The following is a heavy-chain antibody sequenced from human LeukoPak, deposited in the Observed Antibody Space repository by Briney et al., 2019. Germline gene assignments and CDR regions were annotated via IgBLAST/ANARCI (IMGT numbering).Heavy chain of an antibody. CDR2: INPSGGST. CDR1: GGTFSSYA. D-gene: IGHD6-13*01. CDR3: AKGTRSSHWFDP. V-gene: IGHV1-46*01. J-gene: IGHJ5*02. Sequence: GASVKVSCKASGGTFSSYAISWVRQAPGQGLEWMGIINPSGGSTVYAQKFQGRVTMTRDTSTSTVYMELSSLRSEDTAVYYCAKGTRSSHWFDPWGQGTLVTVSS.